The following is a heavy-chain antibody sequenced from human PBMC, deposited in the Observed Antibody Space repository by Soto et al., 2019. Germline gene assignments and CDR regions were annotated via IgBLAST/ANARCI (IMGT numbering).Heavy chain of an antibody. CDR3: AHRRRYCSSTSCYSSIDY. V-gene: IGHV2-5*02. CDR2: IYWDDDK. Sequence: QITLKESGPTLVKPTQTLTLTCTFSGFSLSTSGVGVGWIRQPPGKALEWLALIYWDDDKRYSPSLKSRLNIPRDTSKNQVVRTMTNMDPVDTATYYCAHRRRYCSSTSCYSSIDYWGQGTLVNVSS. CDR1: GFSLSTSGVG. J-gene: IGHJ4*02. D-gene: IGHD2-2*01.